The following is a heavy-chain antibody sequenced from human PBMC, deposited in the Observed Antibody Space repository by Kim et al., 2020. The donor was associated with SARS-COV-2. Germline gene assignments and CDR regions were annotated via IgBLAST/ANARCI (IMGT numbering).Heavy chain of an antibody. CDR2: ISAYNGNT. V-gene: IGHV1-18*01. D-gene: IGHD3-3*01. CDR1: GYTFTSYG. CDR3: ARASGYDFWSGYDPPRMIDY. J-gene: IGHJ4*02. Sequence: ASVKVSCKASGYTFTSYGISWVRQAPGQGLEWMGWISAYNGNTNYAQKLQGRVTMTTDTSTSTAYMELGSLRSDDTAVYYCARASGYDFWSGYDPPRMIDYWGQGTLVTVSS.